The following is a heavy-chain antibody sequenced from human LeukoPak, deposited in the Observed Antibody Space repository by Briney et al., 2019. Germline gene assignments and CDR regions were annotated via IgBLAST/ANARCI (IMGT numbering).Heavy chain of an antibody. CDR1: GFTFSSYS. CDR3: ARVERYSGYDPFDY. D-gene: IGHD5-12*01. Sequence: PGGSLRLSCAASGFTFSSYSMNWVRQAPGKGLEWVSSISSSSSYIYYADSVKGRFTISRDNAKNSLYLQMNSLRAEDTAVYYCARVERYSGYDPFDYWGQGTLVTVSS. CDR2: ISSSSSYI. V-gene: IGHV3-21*01. J-gene: IGHJ4*02.